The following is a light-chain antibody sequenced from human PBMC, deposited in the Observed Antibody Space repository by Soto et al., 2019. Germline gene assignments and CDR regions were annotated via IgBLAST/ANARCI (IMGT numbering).Light chain of an antibody. CDR3: QQYGSSLT. V-gene: IGKV3-20*01. CDR1: QSVTNNY. J-gene: IGKJ2*01. CDR2: GAA. Sequence: EVVLTQSPGTLSLSPGERTTLSCRASQSVTNNYLSWYRHKPGQAPRCHIYGAAIRSPGIPDRCSGGGCGKDFTLTISRLEPDDFAVYYYQQYGSSLTFGQGTKLEIK.